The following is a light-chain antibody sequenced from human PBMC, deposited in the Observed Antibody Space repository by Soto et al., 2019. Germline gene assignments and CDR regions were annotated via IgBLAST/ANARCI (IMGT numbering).Light chain of an antibody. CDR2: GAS. V-gene: IGKV3-15*01. J-gene: IGKJ5*01. CDR3: QQYNNGPPIT. CDR1: QSVRGN. Sequence: DIALTQGPFTLCLYRDERATLSFISIQSVRGNNLAWYQQKPGQAPRLLIYGASTRATGIPARFSGSGSGTEFTLTISSLQSEDFAVYYCQQYNNGPPITFGQGTRLEFK.